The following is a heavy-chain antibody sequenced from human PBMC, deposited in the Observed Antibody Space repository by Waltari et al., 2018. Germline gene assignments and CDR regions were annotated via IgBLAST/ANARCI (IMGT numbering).Heavy chain of an antibody. CDR3: VKDRGLYSSSSGLDY. CDR2: ISWKSGST. V-gene: IGHV3-9*01. Sequence: EVQLVESGGGLVQPGRSLRLYCSASGFGFDVYALHWVRQAPGKGLEWVSGISWKSGSTAYADSVEGRFTISRDNAKNSLYLQMHSLRPEDTALYYCVKDRGLYSSSSGLDYWGQGTLVTVSS. J-gene: IGHJ4*02. D-gene: IGHD6-6*01. CDR1: GFGFDVYA.